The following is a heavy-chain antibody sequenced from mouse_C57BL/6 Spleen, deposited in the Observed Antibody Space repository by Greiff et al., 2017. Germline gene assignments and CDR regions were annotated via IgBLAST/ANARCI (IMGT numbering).Heavy chain of an antibody. CDR2: IYPGSGNT. CDR3: ARFDGYDAGYYAMDY. V-gene: IGHV1-76*01. Sequence: QVQLQQSGAELVRPGASVKLSCKASGYTFTDYYINWVKQRPGQGLEWIARIYPGSGNTYYNEKFKGKATLTAEKSSSTAYMQLSSLTSEDSAVYFCARFDGYDAGYYAMDYWGQGTSVTVSS. CDR1: GYTFTDYY. J-gene: IGHJ4*01. D-gene: IGHD2-2*01.